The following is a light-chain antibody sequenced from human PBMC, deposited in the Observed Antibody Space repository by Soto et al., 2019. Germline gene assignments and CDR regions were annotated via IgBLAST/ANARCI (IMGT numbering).Light chain of an antibody. J-gene: IGLJ1*01. CDR2: EGS. CDR1: SSDVGSYNL. CDR3: CSYETSSNYV. V-gene: IGLV2-23*01. Sequence: QSLLTQPASVSGSPGHSIAIACTGTSSDVGSYNLVSWYQHHPGKTPKLMIYEGSRRPSGVSNRFSASKSGNTASLTISGLQAEEEAEYYCCSYETSSNYVFGSGTKVTXL.